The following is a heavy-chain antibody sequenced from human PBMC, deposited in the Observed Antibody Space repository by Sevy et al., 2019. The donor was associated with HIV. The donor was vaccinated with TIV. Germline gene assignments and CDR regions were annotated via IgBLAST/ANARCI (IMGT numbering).Heavy chain of an antibody. D-gene: IGHD3-3*01. J-gene: IGHJ6*02. CDR3: AKDLRPNLVENDLFSGSSGMDV. CDR2: IPHDGTHK. Sequence: GGSLRLSCVASGFTFRTYGIHWVRQAPGKGLEWVAVIPHDGTHKYNADSVKGRFIISRENSKNALYLQMSSLRVDDTAVYYCAKDLRPNLVENDLFSGSSGMDVWGQGTTVTVSS. V-gene: IGHV3-30*18. CDR1: GFTFRTYG.